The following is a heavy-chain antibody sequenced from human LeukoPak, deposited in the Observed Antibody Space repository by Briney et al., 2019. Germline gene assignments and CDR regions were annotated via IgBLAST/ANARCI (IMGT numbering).Heavy chain of an antibody. V-gene: IGHV1-2*06. CDR1: GYAFTRYY. CDR2: INPNSGGT. Sequence: GASVKVSCKASGYAFTRYYMHWVRQAPGQGLEWMGRINPNSGGTNYAQKLQGRVTMTRDTSISTAYMELSRLRSDDTAVYYCARVAVAGHPPWPGIDYWGQGTLVTVSS. J-gene: IGHJ4*02. D-gene: IGHD6-19*01. CDR3: ARVAVAGHPPWPGIDY.